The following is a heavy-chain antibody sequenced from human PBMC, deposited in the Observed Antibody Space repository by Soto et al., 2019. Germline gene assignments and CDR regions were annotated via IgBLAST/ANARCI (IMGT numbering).Heavy chain of an antibody. J-gene: IGHJ4*02. D-gene: IGHD6-19*01. Sequence: GSLRLSCGASGFTFSSYSMNWVRQAPGKGLEWVSYISLGSSTIYYADSVKGRFTISRDNGKSSLYLQMNSLRDEDTAVYYCARVSSSWFVFDYWGQGTLVTVSS. CDR2: ISLGSSTI. V-gene: IGHV3-48*02. CDR1: GFTFSSYS. CDR3: ARVSSSWFVFDY.